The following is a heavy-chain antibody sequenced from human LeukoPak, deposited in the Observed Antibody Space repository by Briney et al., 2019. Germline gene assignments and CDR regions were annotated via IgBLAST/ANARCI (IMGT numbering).Heavy chain of an antibody. Sequence: PSEILSLACTVSGGSISSSTYYWSWIRQPAGKGLEWIGRIYTSGSTNYNPSLKSRVTISVDTSKNQFSLKLSSVTAADTAVYYCARQFLTDFWSGYFDYWGQGTLVTVSS. CDR1: GGSISSSTYY. CDR2: IYTSGST. J-gene: IGHJ4*02. D-gene: IGHD3-3*01. CDR3: ARQFLTDFWSGYFDY. V-gene: IGHV4-61*02.